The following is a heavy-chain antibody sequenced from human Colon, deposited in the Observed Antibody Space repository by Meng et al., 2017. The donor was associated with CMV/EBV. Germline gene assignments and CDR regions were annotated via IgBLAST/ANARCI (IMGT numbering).Heavy chain of an antibody. Sequence: SETLSLTCTVSGGSISSSSDYWGWIRRPPGKGLEWIGTIYYSGTTYYNPSLTSRVTISVDTSKNQFSLKLSSVTAADTAVYYCARELGQWLATYYFYYAMDVWGQGTTVTVSS. V-gene: IGHV4-39*02. D-gene: IGHD6-19*01. J-gene: IGHJ6*02. CDR1: GGSISSSSDY. CDR3: ARELGQWLATYYFYYAMDV. CDR2: IYYSGTT.